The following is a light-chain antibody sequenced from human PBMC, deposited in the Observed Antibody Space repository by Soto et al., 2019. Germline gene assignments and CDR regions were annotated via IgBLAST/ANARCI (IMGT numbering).Light chain of an antibody. CDR3: SSYTRINTV. V-gene: IGLV2-14*01. CDR2: EVT. J-gene: IGLJ2*01. Sequence: QSALTQPASVSGSPGQSITISCTGASLDVGDYNYVSWYQQHPGKAPKLMIYEVTSRPSGVSDRFSGSKSGNTASLTISGLQAEDEAYYYCSSYTRINTVFGGGTQLTVL. CDR1: SLDVGDYNY.